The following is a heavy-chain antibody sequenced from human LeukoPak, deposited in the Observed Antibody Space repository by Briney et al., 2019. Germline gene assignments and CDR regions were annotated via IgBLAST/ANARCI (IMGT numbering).Heavy chain of an antibody. V-gene: IGHV3-7*01. Sequence: GGSLRLSCAASGFTFSSYWMSWVRQAPGKGLEWVANIKQDGSEKYYVDSVRGRLTISRDNAKNSLYLQMNSLRAEDTAVYYCARDPHYDYPDYWGQGTLVTVSS. CDR3: ARDPHYDYPDY. D-gene: IGHD3-22*01. CDR2: IKQDGSEK. CDR1: GFTFSSYW. J-gene: IGHJ4*02.